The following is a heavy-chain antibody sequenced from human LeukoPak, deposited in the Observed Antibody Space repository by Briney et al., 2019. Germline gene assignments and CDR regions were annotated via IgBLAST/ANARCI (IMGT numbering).Heavy chain of an antibody. CDR3: ASTDYYDSSGYYRY. J-gene: IGHJ4*02. D-gene: IGHD3-22*01. V-gene: IGHV1-18*01. CDR1: GYTFISYG. Sequence: ASVKVSCKASGYTFISYGFSWVRQAPGQGLEWMGWISAYDGNTKSAQKFQGRVTMTTDTSTSTAYMELRSLRSDDTAVYYCASTDYYDSSGYYRYWGQGTLVTVSS. CDR2: ISAYDGNT.